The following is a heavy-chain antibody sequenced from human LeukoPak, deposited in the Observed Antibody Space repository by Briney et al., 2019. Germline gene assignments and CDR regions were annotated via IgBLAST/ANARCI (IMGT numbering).Heavy chain of an antibody. CDR2: ISSSSSYI. V-gene: IGHV3-21*01. Sequence: GGSLRLSCAASGFTFSSYSMNWVRQAPGKGLEWVSSISSSSSYIYYADSVKGRFTISRDNAKNSLYLQMNSLRAEDTAVYYCATSLVPPGTPLVSLHGIFDYWGQGTLVTVSS. CDR3: ATSLVPPGTPLVSLHGIFDY. CDR1: GFTFSSYS. D-gene: IGHD1-14*01. J-gene: IGHJ4*02.